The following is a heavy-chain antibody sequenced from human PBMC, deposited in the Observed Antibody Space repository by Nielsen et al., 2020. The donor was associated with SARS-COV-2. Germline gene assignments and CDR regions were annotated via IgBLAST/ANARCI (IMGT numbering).Heavy chain of an antibody. CDR2: INPSGGST. J-gene: IGHJ6*02. CDR1: GYTFTSYY. Sequence: ASVKVSCKASGYTFTSYYMHWVRQAPGQGLEWMGIINPSGGSTSYAQKFQGRVTMTRDTSTSTVYMELSSLRAEDTALYHCARVPYGDYELARYGMDVWGQGTTVTVSS. D-gene: IGHD4-17*01. V-gene: IGHV1-46*01. CDR3: ARVPYGDYELARYGMDV.